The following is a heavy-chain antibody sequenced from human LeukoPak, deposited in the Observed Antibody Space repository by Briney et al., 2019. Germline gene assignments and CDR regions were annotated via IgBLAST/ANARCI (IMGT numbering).Heavy chain of an antibody. Sequence: PGGSLRLSCAASGSIFNTYAMSWVRQAPGKGLEWVSSISGSGDSTSYADSVKGRFTISRDNSRNTLFLQMNSLRAEDTAVYYCAKDGLAPWAPGRYNWFDPWGQGTLVTVSS. J-gene: IGHJ5*02. CDR2: ISGSGDST. V-gene: IGHV3-23*01. D-gene: IGHD2-15*01. CDR1: GSIFNTYA. CDR3: AKDGLAPWAPGRYNWFDP.